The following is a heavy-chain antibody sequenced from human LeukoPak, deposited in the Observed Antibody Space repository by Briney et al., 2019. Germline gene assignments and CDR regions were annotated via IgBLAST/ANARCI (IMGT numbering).Heavy chain of an antibody. D-gene: IGHD6-13*01. CDR2: IYYSGST. V-gene: IGHV4-59*08. CDR3: ASSAAGTRPGAGGFDY. J-gene: IGHJ4*02. Sequence: PSETLSLTCTVSGGSISSYYWSWIRQPPGKGLEWIGYIYYSGSTNYNPSLKSRVTISVDTSKNQFSLKLSSVTAADTAVYYCASSAAGTRPGAGGFDYWGQGTLVTVSS. CDR1: GGSISSYY.